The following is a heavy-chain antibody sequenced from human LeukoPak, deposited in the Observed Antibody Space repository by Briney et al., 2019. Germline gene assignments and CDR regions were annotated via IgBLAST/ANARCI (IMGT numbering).Heavy chain of an antibody. V-gene: IGHV4-4*07. CDR2: FYTSGIT. J-gene: IGHJ4*02. CDR3: ARETADLGRSLDY. CDR1: GDSISTYF. D-gene: IGHD2-21*02. Sequence: SETLSLTCTVSGDSISTYFWSWIRQPAGKGLEWIGRFYTSGITNCNPSLKSRVTMSLDTSKNQFSLNLSSVTAADTAVYYCARETADLGRSLDYWGQGTLVTVSS.